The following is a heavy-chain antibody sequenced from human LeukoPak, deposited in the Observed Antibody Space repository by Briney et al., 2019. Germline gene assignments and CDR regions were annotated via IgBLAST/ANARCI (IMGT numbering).Heavy chain of an antibody. Sequence: GGSLRLSCAASRFTFSSYAMSWVRQAPGKGLEWVSAISGSGGSTYYADSVKGRFTISRDNSKNTLYLQMNSLRAEDTAVYYCAKDLSGAGYCSSTSCYDYYYMDVWGKGTTVTVSS. J-gene: IGHJ6*03. D-gene: IGHD2-2*01. CDR2: ISGSGGST. V-gene: IGHV3-23*01. CDR1: RFTFSSYA. CDR3: AKDLSGAGYCSSTSCYDYYYMDV.